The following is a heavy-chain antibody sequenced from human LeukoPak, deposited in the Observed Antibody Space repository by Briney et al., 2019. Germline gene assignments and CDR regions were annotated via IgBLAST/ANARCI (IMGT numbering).Heavy chain of an antibody. CDR2: ISAYNGNT. V-gene: IGHV1-18*01. J-gene: IGHJ6*02. D-gene: IGHD3-10*01. Sequence: ASVKVSCTASGYTFTSYGISWVRQAPGQGLEWMGWISAYNGNTNYAQKLQGRVTMTTDTSTSTAYMELRSLRSDDTAVYYCARENRITMVRGVIGYYYYYYGMDVWGQGTTVTVSS. CDR3: ARENRITMVRGVIGYYYYYYGMDV. CDR1: GYTFTSYG.